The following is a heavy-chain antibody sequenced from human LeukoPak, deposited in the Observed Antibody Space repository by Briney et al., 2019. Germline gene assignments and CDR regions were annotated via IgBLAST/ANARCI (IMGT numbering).Heavy chain of an antibody. J-gene: IGHJ4*02. Sequence: PGGSLRLSCAASGFTFSSYGMHWVRQAPGKGLEWVAVIWYDGSNKYYADSVKGRFTISRDNSKNTLYLQMNSLRAEDTAVYYCARGGGYNLSDYWGQGTLVTVFS. CDR2: IWYDGSNK. V-gene: IGHV3-33*01. CDR3: ARGGGYNLSDY. CDR1: GFTFSSYG. D-gene: IGHD5-24*01.